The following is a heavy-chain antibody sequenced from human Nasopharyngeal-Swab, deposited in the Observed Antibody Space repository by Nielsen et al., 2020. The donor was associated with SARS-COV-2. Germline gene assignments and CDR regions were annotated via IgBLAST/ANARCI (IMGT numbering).Heavy chain of an antibody. Sequence: GESLKISCAASGFTFSSYWMSWVRQAPGKGLEWVANIKQDGSEKYYVDSVKGRLTISRDNAKNSLYLQMSSLRAEDTAVYYCARDGAFSSYYGPPFYYYYGMDVWGQGTTVTVSS. CDR1: GFTFSSYW. CDR2: IKQDGSEK. D-gene: IGHD4-17*01. J-gene: IGHJ6*02. V-gene: IGHV3-7*01. CDR3: ARDGAFSSYYGPPFYYYYGMDV.